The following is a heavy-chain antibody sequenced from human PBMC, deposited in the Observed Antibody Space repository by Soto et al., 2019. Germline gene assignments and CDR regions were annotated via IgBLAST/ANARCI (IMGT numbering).Heavy chain of an antibody. V-gene: IGHV3-30-3*01. J-gene: IGHJ5*02. CDR2: ISYDGSNK. D-gene: IGHD2-8*01. CDR1: GFTFSSYA. CDR3: ARALLMVYAIDPRFDP. Sequence: PGGSLRLSCAASGFTFSSYAMHWVRQSPGKGLEWVAVISYDGSNKYNADSAKGRFTISRDNSKNTLYLQMNSLRAEDTAVYYCARALLMVYAIDPRFDPWGQGTLVTVSS.